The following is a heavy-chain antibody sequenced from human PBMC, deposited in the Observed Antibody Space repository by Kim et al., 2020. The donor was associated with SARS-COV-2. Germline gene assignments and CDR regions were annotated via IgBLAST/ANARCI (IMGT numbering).Heavy chain of an antibody. Sequence: GGSLRLSCAASGFTFSSYSMNWDRQAPGKGLEWVSSISSSSSYIYYADSVKGRFTISRDNAKNSLYLQMNSLRAEDTAVYYCARARYSGYQEDAYYYGMDVWGQGTTVTVSS. V-gene: IGHV3-21*01. CDR3: ARARYSGYQEDAYYYGMDV. CDR1: GFTFSSYS. J-gene: IGHJ6*02. D-gene: IGHD5-12*01. CDR2: ISSSSSYI.